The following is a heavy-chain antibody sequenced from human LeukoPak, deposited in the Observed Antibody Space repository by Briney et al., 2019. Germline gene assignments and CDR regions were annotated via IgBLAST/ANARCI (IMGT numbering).Heavy chain of an antibody. V-gene: IGHV3-23*01. Sequence: PGGSLRLSCAASGFTVSRNYMSWVRQAPGKGLEWVSAISGSGGSTYYADSVKGRFTISRDNSKNTLYLQMNSLRAEDTAVYYCAKGHQVVDYWGQGTLVTVSS. J-gene: IGHJ4*02. CDR1: GFTVSRNY. CDR2: ISGSGGST. CDR3: AKGHQVVDY. D-gene: IGHD2-2*01.